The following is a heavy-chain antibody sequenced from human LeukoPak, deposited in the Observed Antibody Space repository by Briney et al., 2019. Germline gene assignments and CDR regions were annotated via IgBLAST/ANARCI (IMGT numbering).Heavy chain of an antibody. CDR2: ISSSSSYI. D-gene: IGHD1-26*01. CDR1: GFTFSTYT. V-gene: IGHV3-21*01. Sequence: GGSLRLSCAASGFTFSTYTLNWVRQAPGKGLERVSSISSSSSYIYCADSVKGRFTISRDNAKNSLYLQMNSLRAEDTAVYYCARGDGRGSYKDYYFDYWGQGTLVTVSS. J-gene: IGHJ4*02. CDR3: ARGDGRGSYKDYYFDY.